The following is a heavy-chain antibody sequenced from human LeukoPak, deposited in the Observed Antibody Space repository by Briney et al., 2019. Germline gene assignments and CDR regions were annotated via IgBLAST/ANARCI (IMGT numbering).Heavy chain of an antibody. Sequence: SETLSLTCTVSIGSISKYYWSWIRQPPGKGLEWIGYISYSGSTKYNPSLKSRVTMSVDTSKNQFSLKLSSVTAADTAVYYCARGVILWFGEVHNAFDIWGQGTMVTVSS. CDR1: IGSISKYY. CDR3: ARGVILWFGEVHNAFDI. V-gene: IGHV4-59*01. J-gene: IGHJ3*02. D-gene: IGHD3-10*01. CDR2: ISYSGST.